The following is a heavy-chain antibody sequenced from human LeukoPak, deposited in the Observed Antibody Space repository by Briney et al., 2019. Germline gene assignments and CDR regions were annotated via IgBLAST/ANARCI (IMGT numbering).Heavy chain of an antibody. Sequence: PGGSLRLSCTASGFTFSSYGMNWVRQAPGKGLEWVSYIDSSGSIIYDADSVKGRFNISRDNAKNSLYLQLNSLRAEDTAVYFCARGRNTSAFAFLDNWGPGTLVTISS. CDR1: GFTFSSYG. CDR3: ARGRNTSAFAFLDN. CDR2: IDSSGSII. D-gene: IGHD2-15*01. V-gene: IGHV3-48*03. J-gene: IGHJ4*02.